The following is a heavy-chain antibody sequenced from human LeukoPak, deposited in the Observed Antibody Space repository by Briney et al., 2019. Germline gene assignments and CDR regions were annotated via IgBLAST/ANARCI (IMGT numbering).Heavy chain of an antibody. D-gene: IGHD3-22*01. CDR3: ARGLYYYDSSGYYYYYYGMDV. V-gene: IGHV1-69*13. Sequence: SVKVSCKDSGGTFSSNAISWVRQAPGQGLEWMGGIIPIFGTANYAQKFQGRVTITADESTSTAYMELSSLRSEDTAVYYCARGLYYYDSSGYYYYYYGMDVWGQGTTVTVSS. J-gene: IGHJ6*02. CDR2: IIPIFGTA. CDR1: GGTFSSNA.